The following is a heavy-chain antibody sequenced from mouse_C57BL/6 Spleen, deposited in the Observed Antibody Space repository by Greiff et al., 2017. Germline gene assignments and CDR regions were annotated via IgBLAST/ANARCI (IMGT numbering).Heavy chain of an antibody. J-gene: IGHJ2*01. CDR3: TRGAEFITTVVPDY. CDR1: GYTFTDYE. CDR2: IDPETGGT. Sequence: VQLVESGAELVRPGASVTLSCKASGYTFTDYEMHWVKQTPVHGLEWIGAIDPETGGTAYNQKFKGKAILTADKSSSTAYMELRSLTSEDSAVYYCTRGAEFITTVVPDYWGQGTTLTVSS. V-gene: IGHV1-15*01. D-gene: IGHD1-1*01.